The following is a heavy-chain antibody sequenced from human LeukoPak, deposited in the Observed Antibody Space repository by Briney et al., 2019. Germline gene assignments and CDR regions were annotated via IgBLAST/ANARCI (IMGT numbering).Heavy chain of an antibody. D-gene: IGHD1-26*01. CDR1: GYTFSSYY. V-gene: IGHV1-46*01. Sequence: GASVKVSCKASGYTFSSYYIHWVRQAPGQGLEWMGIINPSGGSTTYAQKFQGRVTMTRDTSTSTVYMELSSLRSEDTAVYYCARVRLVWGGTEKGFDYWGQGTLVTVSS. CDR3: ARVRLVWGGTEKGFDY. CDR2: INPSGGST. J-gene: IGHJ4*02.